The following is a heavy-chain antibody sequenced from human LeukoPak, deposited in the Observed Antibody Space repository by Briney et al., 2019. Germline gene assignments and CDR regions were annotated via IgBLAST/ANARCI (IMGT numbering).Heavy chain of an antibody. Sequence: GGSLRLSCAASGFPFSTYAMSWVRQAPGKGLEWVSAIGGSGGSTYYADSVKGRFTISRDNYKNTLYLQMNSLRAEDTAVYYCAKGRTTTVRFLIDYWGQGTLVTVSS. D-gene: IGHD4-17*01. CDR3: AKGRTTTVRFLIDY. V-gene: IGHV3-23*01. CDR2: IGGSGGST. CDR1: GFPFSTYA. J-gene: IGHJ4*02.